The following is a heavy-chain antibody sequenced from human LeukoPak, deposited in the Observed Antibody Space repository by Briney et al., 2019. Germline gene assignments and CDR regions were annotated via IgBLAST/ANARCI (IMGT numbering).Heavy chain of an antibody. CDR2: IYYSGRT. V-gene: IGHV4-39*01. CDR1: GDSVSRSDSY. CDR3: ARRRYYDGSGYLE. D-gene: IGHD3-22*01. J-gene: IGHJ1*01. Sequence: SETLSLTCSVSGDSVSRSDSYWDWIRQPPGKGLEWIGTIYYSGRTYYSPSLKSRVAMSVDPSNNQFSLNLRSVAAADTALYYCARRRYYDGSGYLEWGQGTLLSVSS.